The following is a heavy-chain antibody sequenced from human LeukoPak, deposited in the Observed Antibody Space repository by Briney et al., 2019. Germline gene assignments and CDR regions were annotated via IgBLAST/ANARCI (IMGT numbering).Heavy chain of an antibody. V-gene: IGHV4-59*01. CDR3: AREPISGWYDY. J-gene: IGHJ4*02. CDR2: IYYSGST. Sequence: PSETLSLTCTVSGGSISSYYGSWIRQPPGKGLEWIGYIYYSGSTNYNPSLKSRVTISVDTSKNQFPLKLSSVTAADTAVYYCAREPISGWYDYWGQGTLVTVSS. D-gene: IGHD6-19*01. CDR1: GGSISSYY.